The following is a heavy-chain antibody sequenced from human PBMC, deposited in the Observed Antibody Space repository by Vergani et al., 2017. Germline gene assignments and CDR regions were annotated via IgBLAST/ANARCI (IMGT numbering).Heavy chain of an antibody. CDR2: IRYDGTKR. Sequence: QVQLVESGGGVVQPGGSLRLSCVASGFSVSNSGMHWVRQTPGKGLEWVAFIRYDGTKRFYADSVKGRFTISRDNSKNTLFLQMNSLRPEDTAVYYCARDTVTGSRYFDYWGQGTLVTVSS. CDR1: GFSVSNSG. J-gene: IGHJ4*02. CDR3: ARDTVTGSRYFDY. D-gene: IGHD6-19*01. V-gene: IGHV3-30*02.